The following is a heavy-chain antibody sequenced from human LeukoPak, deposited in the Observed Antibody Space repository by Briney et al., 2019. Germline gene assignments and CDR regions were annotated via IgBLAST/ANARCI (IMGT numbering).Heavy chain of an antibody. Sequence: LSLTCTVSGVSISSYYWSWIRQPPGKELEWVSGISWNSGSIGYADSVKGRFTISRGNAKNSLYLQMNSLRAEDTALYYCAKDRVGQQLDFYGMDVWGQGTTVTVSS. V-gene: IGHV3-9*01. CDR2: ISWNSGSI. D-gene: IGHD6-13*01. CDR3: AKDRVGQQLDFYGMDV. CDR1: GVSISSYY. J-gene: IGHJ6*02.